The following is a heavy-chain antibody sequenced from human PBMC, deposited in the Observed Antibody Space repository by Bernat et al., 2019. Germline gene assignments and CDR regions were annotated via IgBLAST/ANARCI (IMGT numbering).Heavy chain of an antibody. V-gene: IGHV3-30-3*01. Sequence: QVQLVESGGGVVQPGRSLRLSCAASGFTFSSYAMHWVRQAPGKGLEWVAVISYDGSNKYYADSVKGRFTISRDNSKNTLYLQMNSLRAEDTAVYYCARGLGGSWDYWRQGALVTVSS. CDR3: ARGLGGSWDY. CDR2: ISYDGSNK. D-gene: IGHD3-16*01. J-gene: IGHJ4*02. CDR1: GFTFSSYA.